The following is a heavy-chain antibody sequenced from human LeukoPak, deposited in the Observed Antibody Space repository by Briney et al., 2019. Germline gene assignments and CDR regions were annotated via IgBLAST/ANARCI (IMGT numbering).Heavy chain of an antibody. Sequence: KPSEALSLTCAVSGGSISSGNWWSWVRQPPGKGLEWIGEIYHSGSTNYNPSLKSRVTISVDKSKNQFSLKLTSVTAADTAVYYCARDPGPMVRPWYWGQGTLVTVSS. CDR2: IYHSGST. CDR1: GGSISSGNW. CDR3: ARDPGPMVRPWY. D-gene: IGHD3-10*01. V-gene: IGHV4-4*02. J-gene: IGHJ4*02.